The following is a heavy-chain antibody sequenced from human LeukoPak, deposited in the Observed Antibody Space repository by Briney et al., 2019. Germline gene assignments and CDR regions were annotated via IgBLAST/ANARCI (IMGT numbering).Heavy chain of an antibody. D-gene: IGHD3-16*01. CDR1: GYTFSIYG. J-gene: IGHJ4*02. Sequence: TGGSLRLSCAASGYTFSIYGIHWVRQAPGKGLEWVAFIRYDGSNKYYADSVKGRFTISRDNSRNTLYLQMNSLRAEDTAVYYCAKDGSLGYWGQGTLVTVSS. V-gene: IGHV3-30*02. CDR3: AKDGSLGY. CDR2: IRYDGSNK.